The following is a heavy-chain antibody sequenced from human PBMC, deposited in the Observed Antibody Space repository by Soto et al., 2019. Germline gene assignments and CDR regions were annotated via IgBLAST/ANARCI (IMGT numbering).Heavy chain of an antibody. D-gene: IGHD3-10*01. CDR2: IYYSGST. J-gene: IGHJ6*02. CDR1: GGSISSSSYY. CDR3: ARKAAGFGELLQGYGMDV. Sequence: SETLSLTCTVSGGSISSSSYYWGWIRQPPGKGLEWIGSIYYSGSTYYNPSLKSRVTISVDTSKNQFSLKLSSVTAADTAVYYCARKAAGFGELLQGYGMDVWGQGTTVTVSS. V-gene: IGHV4-39*01.